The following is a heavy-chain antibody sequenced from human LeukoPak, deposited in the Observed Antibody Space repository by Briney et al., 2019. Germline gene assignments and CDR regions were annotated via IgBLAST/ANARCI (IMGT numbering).Heavy chain of an antibody. CDR3: ARGGNYWPQWWFDP. CDR1: GYSISSGYY. CDR2: INHSGST. V-gene: IGHV4-38-2*02. J-gene: IGHJ5*02. Sequence: PSETLSLTCTVSGYSISSGYYWGWIRQPPGKGLEWIGEINHSGSTNYNPSLKSRVTISVDTSKNQFSLRLNSVTPADTAVYYCARGGNYWPQWWFDPWGRGTLVSVSS. D-gene: IGHD1-26*01.